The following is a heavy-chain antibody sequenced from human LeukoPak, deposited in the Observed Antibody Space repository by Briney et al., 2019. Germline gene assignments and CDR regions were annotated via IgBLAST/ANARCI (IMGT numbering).Heavy chain of an antibody. V-gene: IGHV3-23*01. Sequence: GGSLRLSCAASGITFTSYAMTWVRQAPGKGLEWVSSISGSGDSSFYAGSVKGRFVISRDNSKDTLYLQMNSLRVEDTAVYYCARDRYCGGDCYYWHFDLWGRGTLVTVSS. J-gene: IGHJ2*01. D-gene: IGHD2-21*02. CDR2: ISGSGDSS. CDR1: GITFTSYA. CDR3: ARDRYCGGDCYYWHFDL.